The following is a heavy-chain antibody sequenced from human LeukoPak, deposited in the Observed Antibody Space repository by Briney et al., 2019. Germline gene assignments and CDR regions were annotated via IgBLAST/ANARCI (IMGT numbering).Heavy chain of an antibody. CDR3: AREGLDY. CDR1: GYTFTSYG. Sequence: ASVKVSCKASGYTFTSYGISWVRQAPGQGLEWMGIINPSGGSTTYAQKFQGRVTMTRDMSTSTVYMELSSLRSEDTAVYYCAREGLDYWGQGTLVTVSS. CDR2: INPSGGST. V-gene: IGHV1-46*01. J-gene: IGHJ4*02.